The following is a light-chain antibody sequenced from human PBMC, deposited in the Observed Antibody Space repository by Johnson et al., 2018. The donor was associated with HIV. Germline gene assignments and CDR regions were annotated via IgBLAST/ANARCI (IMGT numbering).Light chain of an antibody. Sequence: HSVLTQPPSVSAAPGQKVTISCSGSSSNIGNNYVSWYQQFPGTAPRLLIYENNKRPSGIPDRFSGSKSGTSATLDITGLQTGDEADYYCGTWDSSLGTYVFGTGAKVTVL. J-gene: IGLJ1*01. V-gene: IGLV1-51*02. CDR3: GTWDSSLGTYV. CDR1: SSNIGNNY. CDR2: ENN.